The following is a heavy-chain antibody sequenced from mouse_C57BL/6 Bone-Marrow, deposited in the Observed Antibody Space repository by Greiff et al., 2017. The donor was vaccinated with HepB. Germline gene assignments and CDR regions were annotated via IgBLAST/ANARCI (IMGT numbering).Heavy chain of an antibody. CDR1: GYTFTSYG. V-gene: IGHV1-81*01. Sequence: VKLQESGAELARPGASVKLSCKASGYTFTSYGISWVKQRTGQGLEWIGEIYPRSGNTYYNEKFKGKATLTADKSSSTAYMELRSLTSEDSAVYFCARGYGKYFDVWGTGTTVTVSS. CDR3: ARGYGKYFDV. D-gene: IGHD2-2*01. J-gene: IGHJ1*03. CDR2: IYPRSGNT.